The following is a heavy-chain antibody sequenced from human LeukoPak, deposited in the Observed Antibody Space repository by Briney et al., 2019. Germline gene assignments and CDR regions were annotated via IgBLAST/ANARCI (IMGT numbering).Heavy chain of an antibody. CDR1: GGTFSSYA. V-gene: IGHV1-69*13. CDR3: AREHYGLVDSPKAGDYYGMDV. J-gene: IGHJ6*02. Sequence: SVKVSCKASGGTFSSYAISWVRQAPGQGLEWMGGIIPTFGTANYAQKFQGRVTITADESTSTAYMELSSLRSEDTAVYYCAREHYGLVDSPKAGDYYGMDVWGQGTTVTVSS. CDR2: IIPTFGTA. D-gene: IGHD6-19*01.